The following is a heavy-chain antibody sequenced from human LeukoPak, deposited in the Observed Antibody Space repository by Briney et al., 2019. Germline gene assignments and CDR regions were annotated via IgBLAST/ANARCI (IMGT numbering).Heavy chain of an antibody. CDR2: ISYDAKSN. Sequence: GGSLRLSCVTSGFTFSSYGMHWVRQVPGKGLEWVAVISYDAKSNYHVDSVKGRFTISRDNSKNTLYLQMNSLRAEDTAVYYCARSLGYCSGGSCYPHWGQGTLVTVSS. CDR3: ARSLGYCSGGSCYPH. CDR1: GFTFSSYG. D-gene: IGHD2-15*01. J-gene: IGHJ4*02. V-gene: IGHV3-30*03.